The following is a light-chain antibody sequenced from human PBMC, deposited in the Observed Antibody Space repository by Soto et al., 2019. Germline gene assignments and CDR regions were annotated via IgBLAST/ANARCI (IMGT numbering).Light chain of an antibody. V-gene: IGKV3-20*01. CDR1: QSVSSNY. J-gene: IGKJ1*01. CDR2: GAS. CDR3: QQYGSSPRT. Sequence: EIVLTQSPDTLSLSPGERVTLSCRASQSVSSNYLAWYQQKPGQAPRLLIYGASSRATGIPDRFSGSGSGTDFTLTISRLEPEDFAVYYCQQYGSSPRTFGQGTKVEIK.